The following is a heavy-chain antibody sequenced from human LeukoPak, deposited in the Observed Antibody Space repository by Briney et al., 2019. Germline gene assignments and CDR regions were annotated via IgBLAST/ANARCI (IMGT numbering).Heavy chain of an antibody. D-gene: IGHD2-21*02. CDR2: INAGNGIT. J-gene: IGHJ4*02. CDR1: GYTFTSYG. V-gene: IGHV1-3*01. Sequence: ASVKVSCKASGYTFTSYGMHWVRQAPGQRLEWMGWINAGNGITKYSQKFQGRVTITRDTSASTAYMELSSLRSEDTAVYYCARSLCGGDCYPDYWGQGTLVTVS. CDR3: ARSLCGGDCYPDY.